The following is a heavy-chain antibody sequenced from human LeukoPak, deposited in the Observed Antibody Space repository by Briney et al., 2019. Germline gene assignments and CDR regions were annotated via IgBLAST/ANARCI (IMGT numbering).Heavy chain of an antibody. J-gene: IGHJ3*02. CDR1: GGTFSSYA. CDR2: IIPIFGTA. V-gene: IGHV1-69*13. CDR3: ARGLTTVLGGDAFDI. D-gene: IGHD4-17*01. Sequence: ASVKVSCKASGGTFSSYAISWVRQAPGQGLEWMGGIIPIFGTANYAQKFRGRVTITADESTSTAYMELSSLRSEDTAVYYCARGLTTVLGGDAFDIWGQGTMVTASS.